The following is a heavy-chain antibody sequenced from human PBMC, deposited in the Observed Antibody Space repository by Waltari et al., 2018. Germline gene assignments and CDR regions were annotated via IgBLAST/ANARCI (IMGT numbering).Heavy chain of an antibody. CDR3: ARADCGSGTCFASSTKHFYGMDV. Sequence: EVQLVESGGGLVTPGGSLRLSCAASGFTFSNYAMNWVRQAPGKGLEWVSSIGSSSSYLYDAAAVKGRLTISRENAKNSLYLQMKSLRAEDTAVYYCARADCGSGTCFASSTKHFYGMDVWGQGTTVTVSS. V-gene: IGHV3-21*01. D-gene: IGHD2-2*01. J-gene: IGHJ6*02. CDR2: IGSSSSYL. CDR1: GFTFSNYA.